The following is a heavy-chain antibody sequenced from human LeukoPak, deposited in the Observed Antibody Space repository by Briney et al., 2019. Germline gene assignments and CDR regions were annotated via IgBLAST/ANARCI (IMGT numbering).Heavy chain of an antibody. D-gene: IGHD6-13*01. CDR2: ISGSGGST. CDR3: AKDPLTIYSSSWPLGAY. V-gene: IGHV3-23*01. Sequence: HPGGSLRLSCAASGFTFSSYAMSWVRQAPGKGLEWVSAISGSGGSTYYADSVKGRFTISRDNSKNTLYLQMNSLRAEDTAVYYCAKDPLTIYSSSWPLGAYWGQGTLVTVSS. CDR1: GFTFSSYA. J-gene: IGHJ4*02.